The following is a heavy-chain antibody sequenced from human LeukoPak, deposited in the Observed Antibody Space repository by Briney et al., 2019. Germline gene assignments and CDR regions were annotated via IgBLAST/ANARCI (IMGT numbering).Heavy chain of an antibody. J-gene: IGHJ4*02. CDR2: ISSDGSRT. CDR1: AFTFSNHW. Sequence: GGSLRLSCAASAFTFSNHWMHWVRQAPGKGLVWVSDISSDGSRTFYADSVKGRFIISRDNAKNTVYLQMNSLRAEDTAIYYCARDLPDYWGRGTLVTVSS. CDR3: ARDLPDY. V-gene: IGHV3-74*01.